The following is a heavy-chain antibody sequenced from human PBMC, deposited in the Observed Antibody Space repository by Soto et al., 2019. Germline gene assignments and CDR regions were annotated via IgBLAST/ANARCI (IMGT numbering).Heavy chain of an antibody. Sequence: SVKVSCKASGYTFTSYGISWVRQAPGQGLEWMGWISAYNDNTNYAQKLQGRVTMTTDTSTSTAYMELRSLRSDDTAVYYCATKRYYDYIPGAFDIWGQGTMVTVSS. CDR1: GYTFTSYG. J-gene: IGHJ3*02. D-gene: IGHD3-16*01. CDR2: ISAYNDNT. CDR3: ATKRYYDYIPGAFDI. V-gene: IGHV1-18*01.